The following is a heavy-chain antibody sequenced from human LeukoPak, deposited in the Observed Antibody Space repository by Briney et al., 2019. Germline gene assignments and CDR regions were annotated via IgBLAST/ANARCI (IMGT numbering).Heavy chain of an antibody. V-gene: IGHV3-30*04. Sequence: GRSLRLSCAASGFTFSSDAMHWVRQAPGKGLEWVAVISYDGSNTYYADSVKGRFTISRDNSKNTLYLQMNSLRAEDTAVYYCARAERGGYSGYDYGMDLWGKGTTVTVSS. CDR3: ARAERGGYSGYDYGMDL. D-gene: IGHD5-12*01. J-gene: IGHJ6*04. CDR1: GFTFSSDA. CDR2: ISYDGSNT.